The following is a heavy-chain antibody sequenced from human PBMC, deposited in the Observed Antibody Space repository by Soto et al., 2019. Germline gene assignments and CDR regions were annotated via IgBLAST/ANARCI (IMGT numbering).Heavy chain of an antibody. J-gene: IGHJ6*02. CDR2: ISAYNGNT. Sequence: QFQLVQSGAEVKKPGASVKVSCKASGYTFTSYGISWVRQAPGQGLEGMGWISAYNGNTNYAKKLQGRVTMTTDTSTSTAYMELRSLRSDDTAVYYCARGGGLGVVAAADYYYYGMDVWGQGTTVTVSS. CDR1: GYTFTSYG. V-gene: IGHV1-18*01. CDR3: ARGGGLGVVAAADYYYYGMDV. D-gene: IGHD2-15*01.